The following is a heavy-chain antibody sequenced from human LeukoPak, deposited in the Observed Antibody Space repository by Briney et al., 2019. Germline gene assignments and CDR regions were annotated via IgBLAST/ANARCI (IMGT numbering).Heavy chain of an antibody. CDR3: AKDWDDYGDPATHLS. D-gene: IGHD4-17*01. V-gene: IGHV3-23*01. CDR1: GFTFSSYA. Sequence: GGSLRLSCAASGFTFSSYAMSWVRQAPGKGLEWVSAISGSGGSTYYADSVKGRFTISRDNSKNTLYLQMNSLRAEDTAVYYCAKDWDDYGDPATHLSWGQGTLVTVSS. J-gene: IGHJ4*02. CDR2: ISGSGGST.